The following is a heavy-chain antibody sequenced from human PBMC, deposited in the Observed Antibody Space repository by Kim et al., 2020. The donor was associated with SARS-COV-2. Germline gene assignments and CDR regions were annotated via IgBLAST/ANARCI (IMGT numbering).Heavy chain of an antibody. CDR1: EFTFRNYG. CDR2: ISGGGHDT. V-gene: IGHV3-23*01. J-gene: IGHJ4*02. Sequence: GGSLRLSCVASEFTFRNYGMSWVRQAPGKGLEWVSAISGGGHDTFYADSVKGRFTISRDNSRNTLYLQMNSLRAEDTAVYYCAKRSPLFFFDYWGQGILV. CDR3: AKRSPLFFFDY. D-gene: IGHD2-21*01.